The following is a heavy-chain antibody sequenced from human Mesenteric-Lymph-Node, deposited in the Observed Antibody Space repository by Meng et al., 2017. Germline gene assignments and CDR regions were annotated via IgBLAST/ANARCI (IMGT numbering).Heavy chain of an antibody. CDR3: ARETGSYGH. CDR1: DSIISRDS. J-gene: IGHJ4*02. Sequence: SLKFSCAASDSIISRDSMHWLRPAPGKRLERVAAISTSGTYIYYADSVKGRFTISRDDAESTLLLQMNSLRDDDAAVYYCARETGSYGHWGQGTLVTVSS. D-gene: IGHD1-26*01. CDR2: ISTSGTYI. V-gene: IGHV3-21*06.